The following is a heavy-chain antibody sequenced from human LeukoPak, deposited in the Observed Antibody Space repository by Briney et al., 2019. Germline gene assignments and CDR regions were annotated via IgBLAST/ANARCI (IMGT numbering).Heavy chain of an antibody. CDR2: IHYTGRT. J-gene: IGHJ4*02. CDR1: GGSISGHY. V-gene: IGHV4-59*11. CDR3: ARLTTVVKLPDY. Sequence: SETLSLTCTVSGGSISGHYWSWIRQPPGKGLEWIGYIHYTGRTDYSPSLKSRVSLSVDLSKNQFSLELTSVTAADTAVYYCARLTTVVKLPDYWGQGTLVTVSS. D-gene: IGHD4-23*01.